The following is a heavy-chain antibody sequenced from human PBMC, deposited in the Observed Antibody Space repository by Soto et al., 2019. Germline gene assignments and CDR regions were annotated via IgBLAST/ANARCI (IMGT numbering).Heavy chain of an antibody. CDR3: TRVFWSGDYYYYYYMDV. V-gene: IGHV3-73*01. Sequence: GGSLRLSCAASGFTFSGSAMHWVRQASGKGLEWVGRIRSKANSYATAYAASVKGGLTISRDDSKNTAYLQMTSLKTEDRAVYYCTRVFWSGDYYYYYYMDVWGKGTTVTVSS. CDR2: IRSKANSYAT. J-gene: IGHJ6*03. CDR1: GFTFSGSA. D-gene: IGHD3-3*01.